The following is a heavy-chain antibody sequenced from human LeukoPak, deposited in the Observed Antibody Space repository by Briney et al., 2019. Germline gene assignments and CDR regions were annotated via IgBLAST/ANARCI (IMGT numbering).Heavy chain of an antibody. CDR2: INHSGST. D-gene: IGHD6-19*01. CDR1: GGSFSGYY. V-gene: IGHV4-34*01. Sequence: SETLSLTCAVYGGSFSGYYWSWIRQPPGKGLEWIGEINHSGSTNYNPSLKSRVTISVDTSKNQFSLKLSSVTAADTAVYYCARMMEQWLQFDYWGQGTLVTVSS. CDR3: ARMMEQWLQFDY. J-gene: IGHJ4*02.